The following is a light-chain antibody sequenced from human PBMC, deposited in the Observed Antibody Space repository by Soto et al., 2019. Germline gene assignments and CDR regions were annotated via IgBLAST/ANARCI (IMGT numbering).Light chain of an antibody. Sequence: IQMTQSPSSLSASVGDRVTITCRASQSISSYLNWYQQKPGKAPKLLIYEASNLESGVPSRFSGSGSGTEFTLTIGGLQPDDFATYYCQQFNSYPITFGQGTRLEIK. J-gene: IGKJ5*01. CDR2: EAS. CDR1: QSISSY. V-gene: IGKV1-13*02. CDR3: QQFNSYPIT.